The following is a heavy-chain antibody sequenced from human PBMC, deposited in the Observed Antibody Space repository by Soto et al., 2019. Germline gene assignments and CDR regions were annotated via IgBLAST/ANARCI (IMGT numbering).Heavy chain of an antibody. CDR3: AKTVPGTKY. D-gene: IGHD6-19*01. CDR2: ITYSGGDT. Sequence: PGGSLRLSCAASGFTFSNYAMSWVRQAPGKGLEWVSVITYSGGDTLYADSVKGRFTISRDNSKNTLYLQMNSLGAEDTAVYYCAKTVPGTKYWGQGNLVTVSS. J-gene: IGHJ4*02. V-gene: IGHV3-23*01. CDR1: GFTFSNYA.